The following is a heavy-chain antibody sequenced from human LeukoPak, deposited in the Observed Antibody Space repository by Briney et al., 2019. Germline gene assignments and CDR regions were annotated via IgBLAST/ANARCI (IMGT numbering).Heavy chain of an antibody. CDR1: GFIFSSYG. Sequence: GGSLRLSCAASGFIFSSYGMHWVRQAPGKGLEWVAFIRYDGSKKYYADSVKGRFTISRDNSMNTLYLQMNSLRAEDTAVYYCAKDRGNWNYFDYWGQGTLVTVSS. V-gene: IGHV3-30*02. CDR2: IRYDGSKK. CDR3: AKDRGNWNYFDY. J-gene: IGHJ4*02. D-gene: IGHD1-20*01.